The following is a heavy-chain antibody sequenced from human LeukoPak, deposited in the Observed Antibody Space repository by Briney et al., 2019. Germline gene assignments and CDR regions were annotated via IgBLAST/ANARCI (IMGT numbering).Heavy chain of an antibody. CDR3: ASSPHYDFWSGFDY. J-gene: IGHJ4*02. Sequence: PSETLSLTCTVSGGSINTYYWSWIRQPPGKGLEWLGYIYSDGSTNYNPSLKSRLTISVDTSKNQFSLKLSSVIAADTAVYYCASSPHYDFWSGFDYWGQRTLVTVSS. CDR2: IYSDGST. V-gene: IGHV4-59*01. CDR1: GGSINTYY. D-gene: IGHD3-3*01.